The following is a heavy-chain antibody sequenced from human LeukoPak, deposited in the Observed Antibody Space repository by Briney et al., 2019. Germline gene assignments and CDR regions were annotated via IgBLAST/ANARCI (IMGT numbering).Heavy chain of an antibody. D-gene: IGHD3-22*01. CDR1: GGSISSSSYY. CDR2: IYYSGST. J-gene: IGHJ4*02. V-gene: IGHV4-39*01. CDR3: ARHISPSYYYDSSGYADY. Sequence: SETLSLTSTVSGGSISSSSYYWGWIRQPPGKGLEWIGSIYYSGSTYYNPSLKSRVTISVDASKNQFSLKLSSVTAADTAVYYCARHISPSYYYDSSGYADYWGQGTLVTVSS.